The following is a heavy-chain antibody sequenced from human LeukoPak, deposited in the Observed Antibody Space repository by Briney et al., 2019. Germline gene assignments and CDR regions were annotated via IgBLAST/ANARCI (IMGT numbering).Heavy chain of an antibody. V-gene: IGHV4-38-2*01. CDR1: GYSISSGYY. CDR2: IYHSGST. J-gene: IGHJ4*02. CDR3: ARQGSAYYHGVFDY. D-gene: IGHD3-22*01. Sequence: PSETLSLTCAVSGYSISSGYYWGWIRQPPGKGLEWLGSIYHSGSTYYNSSLKSRVTISVDTSKNQFSLKLSSVTAADTAVYYCARQGSAYYHGVFDYWGQGTLVTVSS.